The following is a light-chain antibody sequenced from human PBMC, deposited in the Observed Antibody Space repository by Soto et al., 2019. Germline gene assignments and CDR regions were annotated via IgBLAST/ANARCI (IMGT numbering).Light chain of an antibody. V-gene: IGLV4-69*01. J-gene: IGLJ2*01. CDR2: LNSDGSH. Sequence: QSVLTQSPSASASLGASVKLTCTLSSGHSSYAIAWHQQQPEQGPRYLMKLNSDGSHSKGDGIPDRFSGSSSGAERYLTISSLQAEDEADYYCQTWGTGIPQFGGGTKLTVL. CDR1: SGHSSYA. CDR3: QTWGTGIPQ.